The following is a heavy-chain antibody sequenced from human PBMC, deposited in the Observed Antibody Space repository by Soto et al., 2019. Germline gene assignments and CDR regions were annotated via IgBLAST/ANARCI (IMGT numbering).Heavy chain of an antibody. D-gene: IGHD6-13*01. CDR2: INPNSGGT. V-gene: IGHV1-2*04. CDR1: GYTFTGYY. CDR3: ARGEGFSSSWYGMDV. J-gene: IGHJ6*02. Sequence: ASVKVSCKASGYTFTGYYMHWVRQAPGQGLEWMGWINPNSGGTNYAQKFQGWVTMTRDTSISTAHMELSSLRSEDTAVYYCARGEGFSSSWYGMDVWGQGTTVTVSS.